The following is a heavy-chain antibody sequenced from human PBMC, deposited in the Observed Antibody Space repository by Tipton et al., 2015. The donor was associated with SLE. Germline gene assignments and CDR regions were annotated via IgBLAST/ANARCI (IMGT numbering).Heavy chain of an antibody. V-gene: IGHV4-61*08. CDR3: ARVSGYSYGNDY. CDR2: IHYSGST. CDR1: GGSISSGGYY. Sequence: TLSLTCTVSGGSISSGGYYWSWIRQHPGKGLEWIGYIHYSGSTNYNPSLKSRTTISVDTPKKQFSLKLNSVTAADTAVYYCARVSGYSYGNDYWGQGTLVTVSS. D-gene: IGHD5-18*01. J-gene: IGHJ4*02.